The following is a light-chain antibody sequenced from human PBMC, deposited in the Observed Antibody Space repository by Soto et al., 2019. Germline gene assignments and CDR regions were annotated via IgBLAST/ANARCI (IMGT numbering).Light chain of an antibody. J-gene: IGLJ2*01. CDR1: SSDVGGYNR. Sequence: QSALTQPPSVSGSPGQSVTISCTGTSSDVGGYNRVSWYQQPPGTAPKLIIYDVTKRPSGVPDRFSGSKSGNTASLTISGLQAEDEGDYYCCSYAGSYSWIFGGGTKLTVL. CDR2: DVT. V-gene: IGLV2-11*01. CDR3: CSYAGSYSWI.